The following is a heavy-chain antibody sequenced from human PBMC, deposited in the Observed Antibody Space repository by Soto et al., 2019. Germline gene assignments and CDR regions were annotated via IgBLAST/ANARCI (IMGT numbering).Heavy chain of an antibody. Sequence: GGSLRLSCAASAFSFSSYTMNWVRQAPGKGLEWVSSITSSSSYIFYADSVKGRFSISRDNARNSLSLQMNRLRAEDTAVYYCARETIAATGTASYGMDVWGQGTTVTVSS. CDR2: ITSSSSYI. CDR3: ARETIAATGTASYGMDV. J-gene: IGHJ6*02. D-gene: IGHD6-25*01. V-gene: IGHV3-21*01. CDR1: AFSFSSYT.